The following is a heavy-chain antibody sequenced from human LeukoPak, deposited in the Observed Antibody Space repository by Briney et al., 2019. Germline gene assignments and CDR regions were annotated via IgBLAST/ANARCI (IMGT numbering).Heavy chain of an antibody. CDR1: GFTFSSYA. D-gene: IGHD3-16*01. Sequence: GGSLRLSCAASGFTFSSYAMSWVRQAPGKGLEWVSAISGSGGSTYYADSVKGRFTISRDNSKNTLYLQMNSLRAEDTAVYYCAKVPLTSVDYYYSYMDVWGKGTTVTVSS. V-gene: IGHV3-23*01. CDR2: ISGSGGST. CDR3: AKVPLTSVDYYYSYMDV. J-gene: IGHJ6*03.